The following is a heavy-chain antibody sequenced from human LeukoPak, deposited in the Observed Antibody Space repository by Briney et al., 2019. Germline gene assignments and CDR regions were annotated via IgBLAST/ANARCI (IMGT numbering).Heavy chain of an antibody. J-gene: IGHJ4*02. Sequence: PGGSLRLSCAASGFTVSSSFMSWVRQAPGKGLEWVTVIYSDGTTYFADSVKGRFTISRDNSKNALYLHMNSLRVEDTAVYYCARDYPSFDYWGQGTLVTVSS. CDR2: IYSDGTT. CDR3: ARDYPSFDY. CDR1: GFTVSSSF. V-gene: IGHV3-53*01.